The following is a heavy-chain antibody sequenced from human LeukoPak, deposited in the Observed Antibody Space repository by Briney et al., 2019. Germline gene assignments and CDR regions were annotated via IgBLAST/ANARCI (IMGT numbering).Heavy chain of an antibody. CDR1: GYIFTDYY. D-gene: IGHD6-13*01. V-gene: IGHV1-2*02. CDR2: INPNSGGT. CDR3: ARAPGAAAPVDGYYYMDV. Sequence: ASVKVSCKASGYIFTDYYMHWVRQAPGQGLEWMGWINPNSGGTNYAQKFQGRVTMTRDTSISTAYMELSRLRSDDTAVYYCARAPGAAAPVDGYYYMDVWGKGTTVTVSS. J-gene: IGHJ6*03.